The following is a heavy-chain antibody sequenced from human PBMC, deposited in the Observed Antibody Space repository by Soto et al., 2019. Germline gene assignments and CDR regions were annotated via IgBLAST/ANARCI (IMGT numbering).Heavy chain of an antibody. D-gene: IGHD3-16*01. CDR1: GFTFDDYA. V-gene: IGHV3-9*01. CDR2: ISWNSGSI. CDR3: ARDPMITFGGDAFDI. Sequence: PGGSLRLSCAASGFTFDDYAMHWVRQAPGKGLEWVSGISWNSGSIGYADSVKGRFTISRDNSKNTLYLQMNSLRAEDTAVYYCARDPMITFGGDAFDIWGQGTMVTVSS. J-gene: IGHJ3*02.